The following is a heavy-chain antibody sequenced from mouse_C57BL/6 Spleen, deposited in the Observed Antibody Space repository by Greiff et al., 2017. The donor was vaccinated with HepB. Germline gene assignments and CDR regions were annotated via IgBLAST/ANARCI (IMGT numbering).Heavy chain of an antibody. Sequence: VQLQQSGAELARPGASVKMSCKASGYTFTSYTMHWVKQRPGQGLEWIGYINPSSGYTKYNQKFKDKATLTSDKSSSTAYMQLSSLTSGDSAVYYCARSGDYGNYVDYWGQGTTLTVSS. V-gene: IGHV1-4*01. D-gene: IGHD2-1*01. J-gene: IGHJ2*01. CDR1: GYTFTSYT. CDR3: ARSGDYGNYVDY. CDR2: INPSSGYT.